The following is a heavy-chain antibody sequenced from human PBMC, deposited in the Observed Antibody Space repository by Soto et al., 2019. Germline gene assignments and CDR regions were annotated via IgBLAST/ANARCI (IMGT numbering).Heavy chain of an antibody. CDR3: AKSLSASPNSFFDS. CDR1: GFIFSEST. J-gene: IGHJ4*02. Sequence: PGGSLRLSCSASGFIFSESTIYWVSGISGSGGLTYYADSVNGRFTISRDNSNNTLFLQMHSLSADDTAVYYCAKSLSASPNSFFDSWGQGTLVTVSS. D-gene: IGHD1-1*01. CDR2: ISGSGGLT. V-gene: IGHV3-23*01.